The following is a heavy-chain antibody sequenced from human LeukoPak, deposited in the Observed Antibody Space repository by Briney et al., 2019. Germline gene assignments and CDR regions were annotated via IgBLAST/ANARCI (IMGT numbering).Heavy chain of an antibody. V-gene: IGHV3-48*04. CDR3: AKDSLWAAFDY. D-gene: IGHD5-18*01. J-gene: IGHJ4*02. Sequence: PGGSLRLSCAASGFTFSSCAMSWVRQAPGKGLEWVSYISSVGSSIVYADSVKGRFTISRDNAKNSLFLQMNSLRAEDTVVYYCAKDSLWAAFDYWGQGTLVTVSS. CDR1: GFTFSSCA. CDR2: ISSVGSSI.